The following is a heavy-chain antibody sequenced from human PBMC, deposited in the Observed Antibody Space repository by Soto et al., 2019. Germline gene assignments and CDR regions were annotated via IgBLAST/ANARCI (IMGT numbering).Heavy chain of an antibody. D-gene: IGHD3-9*01. CDR2: IYYSGST. J-gene: IGHJ4*02. CDR3: ASVSYFNAFDY. V-gene: IGHV4-30-4*01. CDR1: GGSISSGDYY. Sequence: QVQLQESGPGLVKPSQTLSLTCTVSGGSISSGDYYWSWIRQPPGKGLEWIGYIYYSGSTHYNPSLKSRVTXSXXTSKNQFSLKLSSVTAADTAVYYCASVSYFNAFDYWGQGTLVTVSS.